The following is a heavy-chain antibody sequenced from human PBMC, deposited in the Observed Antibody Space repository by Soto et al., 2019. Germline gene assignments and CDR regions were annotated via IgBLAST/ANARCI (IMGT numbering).Heavy chain of an antibody. D-gene: IGHD3-9*01. CDR1: GFSFRSYW. Sequence: EVQLVESGGGLVQSGGSLGLSCVASGFSFRSYWMHWVRQAPAKGLVWVARISSAGTTTTYADSANGRFTVSRDNAANTLYLQMSSLRAEDTAVYYCAREYYGVLTGYYNDYWGQGTLVTVSS. CDR3: AREYYGVLTGYYNDY. CDR2: ISSAGTTT. J-gene: IGHJ4*02. V-gene: IGHV3-74*01.